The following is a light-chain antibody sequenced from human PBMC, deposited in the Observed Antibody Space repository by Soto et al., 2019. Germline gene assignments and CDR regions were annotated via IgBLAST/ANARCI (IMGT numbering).Light chain of an antibody. CDR2: RNN. V-gene: IGLV1-47*03. Sequence: QSVLTQPPSASGTPGQRVTISCSGSSSNIGNNYVYWYQMVPGTAPKLLIYRNNQRPSGVPDRFSGSTSGTSASLAISGLWSEDEADYYCAAWDDSLSGRGVFGGGTQLTVL. CDR1: SSNIGNNY. CDR3: AAWDDSLSGRGV. J-gene: IGLJ2*01.